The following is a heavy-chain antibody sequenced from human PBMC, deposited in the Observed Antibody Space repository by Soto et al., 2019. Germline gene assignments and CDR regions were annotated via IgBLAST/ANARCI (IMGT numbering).Heavy chain of an antibody. J-gene: IGHJ6*03. CDR2: NHHSGGT. Sequence: QVQLQESGPGLVEPSGTLSLTCAVSSGSISSSNWWSWVRQPPGKGREWIGENHHSGGTNYNPSLKGRLTMAGDKSKKHFSLQLRFVTAADTAVYYCTRIDLPDLRGWSTRYHYHYYKEVWGKGTTVSVSS. CDR3: TRIDLPDLRGWSTRYHYHYYKEV. D-gene: IGHD2-15*01. V-gene: IGHV4-4*02. CDR1: SGSISSSNW.